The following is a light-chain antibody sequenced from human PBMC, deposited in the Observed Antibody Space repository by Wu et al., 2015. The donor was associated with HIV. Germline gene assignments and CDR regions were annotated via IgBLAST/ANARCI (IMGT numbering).Light chain of an antibody. J-gene: IGKJ1*01. CDR1: QDISFY. CDR2: AAS. CDR3: QQHNNYPRT. Sequence: DIQSTQSPSFLSASVGDRVTITCRASQDISFYLAWYQQKPGEAPQLLIYAASTLQSAIPSRFSGSGSGTEFTLTISSLQPEDFATYYCQQHNNYPRTFGQGTKVEIK. V-gene: IGKV1-9*01.